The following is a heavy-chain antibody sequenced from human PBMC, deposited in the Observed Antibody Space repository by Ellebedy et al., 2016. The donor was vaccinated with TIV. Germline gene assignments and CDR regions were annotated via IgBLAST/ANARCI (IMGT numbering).Heavy chain of an antibody. CDR2: IKQDGSEK. CDR3: ARAPSYLGDIVVVPAADLRAYYYGMDV. CDR1: GFAFSSYW. D-gene: IGHD2-2*01. Sequence: GESLKISCVASGFAFSSYWMTWVRQAPGKGLEWVANIKQDGSEKWYVDSVKGRFTISRDNAKNSLYLQVNSLTAEDTAVYYCARAPSYLGDIVVVPAADLRAYYYGMDVWGQGTTVTVSS. J-gene: IGHJ6*02. V-gene: IGHV3-7*01.